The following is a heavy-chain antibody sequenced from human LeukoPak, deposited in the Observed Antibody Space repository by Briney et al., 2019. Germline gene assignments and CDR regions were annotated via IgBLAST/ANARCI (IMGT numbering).Heavy chain of an antibody. V-gene: IGHV4-4*07. CDR3: ARVTTGSYDSDH. D-gene: IGHD1-26*01. J-gene: IGHJ4*02. CDR1: GDSISSFY. CDR2: IYTRGST. Sequence: SSETLSLTCTVSGDSISSFYWNWIRQPAGKGLEWIGRIYTRGSTNYNPSLKSRVTMSVDTSKNQLSLKLRSVTAADTAVYYCARVTTGSYDSDHWGQGTLVTVSS.